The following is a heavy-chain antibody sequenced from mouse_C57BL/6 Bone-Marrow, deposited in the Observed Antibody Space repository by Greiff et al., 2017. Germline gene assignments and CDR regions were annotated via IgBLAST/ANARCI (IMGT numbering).Heavy chain of an antibody. D-gene: IGHD1-1*01. CDR2: IYPRSGNT. V-gene: IGHV1-81*01. CDR3: ARRTVVATYWYFDV. J-gene: IGHJ1*03. CDR1: GYTFTSYG. Sequence: QVHVKQSGAELARPGASVKLSCKASGYTFTSYGISWVKQRTGQGLEWIGEIYPRSGNTYYNEKFKGKATLTADKSSSTAYMELRSLTSEDSAVYFCARRTVVATYWYFDVWGTGTTVTVSS.